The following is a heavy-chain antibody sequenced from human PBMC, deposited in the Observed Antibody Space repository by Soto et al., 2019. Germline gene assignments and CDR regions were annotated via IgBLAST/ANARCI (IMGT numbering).Heavy chain of an antibody. CDR2: IYPGDSDT. J-gene: IGHJ4*02. V-gene: IGHV5-51*01. CDR3: ARDTFSGDSSGPHY. D-gene: IGHD3-22*01. CDR1: GYSFTNYW. Sequence: GESLKSSCKGSGYSFTNYWIGWVRQMPGKGLEWMGMIYPGDSDTRYSPSFQGQVTISAHKSISTAYLQWSSLKASDTAMYYSARDTFSGDSSGPHYWGQGTLVTSPQ.